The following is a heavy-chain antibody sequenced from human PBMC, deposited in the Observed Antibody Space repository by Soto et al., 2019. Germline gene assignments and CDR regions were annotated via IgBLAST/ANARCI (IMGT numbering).Heavy chain of an antibody. CDR1: GGSISSSSYY. J-gene: IGHJ4*02. CDR2: IYYSGST. CDR3: ANTGIYCTNGVCYHHYYFDY. D-gene: IGHD2-8*01. V-gene: IGHV4-39*01. Sequence: PSETLSLTCTVSGGSISSSSYYWGWIRQPPGKGLERIGSIYYSGSTYYNPSLKNRVTISVDTSKNQFSLKLSSVTAADTAVYYCANTGIYCTNGVCYHHYYFDYWGQGTLVTVSS.